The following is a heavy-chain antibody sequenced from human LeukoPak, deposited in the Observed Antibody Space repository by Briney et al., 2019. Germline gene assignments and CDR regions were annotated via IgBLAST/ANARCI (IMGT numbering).Heavy chain of an antibody. V-gene: IGHV1-18*01. Sequence: AASVKVSCKASGYTFTNFGFSWVRQAPGQGLEWLGWITTYNGNTNYAQKVQDRVTMTSDTSTSTAYMELRSLTSDDTAVYYCARRDCSSSSCHYYYYYMDVWGQGTTVTVSS. J-gene: IGHJ6*02. CDR2: ITTYNGNT. CDR3: ARRDCSSSSCHYYYYYMDV. D-gene: IGHD2-2*01. CDR1: GYTFTNFG.